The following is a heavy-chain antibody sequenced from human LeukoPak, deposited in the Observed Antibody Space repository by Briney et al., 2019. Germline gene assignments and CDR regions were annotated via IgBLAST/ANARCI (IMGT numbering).Heavy chain of an antibody. CDR3: AREIVVVATAVEYFQH. Sequence: SETLSLTCTVSGGSISSGSYYWSWIRQPAGKGLEWIGRIYTSGSTNYNPSLKSRVTISVDTSKNQFSLKLSSVTAADTAVYYCAREIVVVATAVEYFQHWGQGTLVTVSS. CDR2: IYTSGST. D-gene: IGHD2-2*01. J-gene: IGHJ1*01. CDR1: GGSISSGSYY. V-gene: IGHV4-61*02.